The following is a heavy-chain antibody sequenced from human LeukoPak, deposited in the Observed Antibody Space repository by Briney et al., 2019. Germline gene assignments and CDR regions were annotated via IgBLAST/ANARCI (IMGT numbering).Heavy chain of an antibody. CDR2: SRNRANSYTT. V-gene: IGHV3-72*01. Sequence: PGGSLRLSCAASGFTFSDHYMDWVRQAPGKGLEWVGRSRNRANSYTTEYAASVKGRFTISRDNSKNSLYLQMNSQKTEDTAVYYCTRVRYGGVYYFDYWGQGTLVTVSS. D-gene: IGHD4-23*01. CDR3: TRVRYGGVYYFDY. J-gene: IGHJ4*02. CDR1: GFTFSDHY.